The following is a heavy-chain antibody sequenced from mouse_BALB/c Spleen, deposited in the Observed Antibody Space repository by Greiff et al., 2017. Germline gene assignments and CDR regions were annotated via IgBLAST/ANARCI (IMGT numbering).Heavy chain of an antibody. J-gene: IGHJ4*01. CDR2: INPSTGYT. V-gene: IGHV1-7*01. D-gene: IGHD1-2*01. CDR1: GYTFTSYW. Sequence: VQLQQSGAELAKPGASVKMSCKASGYTFTSYWMHWVKQRPGQGLEWIGYINPSTGYTEYNQKFKDKATLTADKSSSTAYMQLSSLTSEDSAVYYRARYTTATYSYAMDYWGQGTSVTGSS. CDR3: ARYTTATYSYAMDY.